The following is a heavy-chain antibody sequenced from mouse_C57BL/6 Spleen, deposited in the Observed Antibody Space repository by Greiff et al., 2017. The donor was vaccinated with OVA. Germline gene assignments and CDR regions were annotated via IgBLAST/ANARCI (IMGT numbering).Heavy chain of an antibody. Sequence: QVQLQQPGAELVKPGASVKLSCKASGYTFTSYWMHWVKQRPGQGLEWIGMIPPNSGSTNYNEKFKSKATLTVDKSSSTAYMQLSSLTAEDCAVYYDARYCDSYYFYDWGKGTTLTVSS. CDR2: IPPNSGST. V-gene: IGHV1-64*01. J-gene: IGHJ2*01. CDR3: ARYCDSYYFYD. CDR1: GYTFTSYW.